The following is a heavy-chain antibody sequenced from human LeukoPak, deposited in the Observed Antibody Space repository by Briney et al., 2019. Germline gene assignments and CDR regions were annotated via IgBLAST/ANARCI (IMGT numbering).Heavy chain of an antibody. CDR3: ARSKSMVRGVTSFDY. D-gene: IGHD3-10*01. J-gene: IGHJ4*02. CDR2: INHSGST. CDR1: GGSFSGYY. V-gene: IGHV4-34*01. Sequence: SETLSLTCAVYGGSFSGYYWSWIRQPPGKGLEWSGEINHSGSTNYNPSLKSRVTISVDTSKNQFSLKLSSVTAADTAVYYCARSKSMVRGVTSFDYWGQGTLVTVSS.